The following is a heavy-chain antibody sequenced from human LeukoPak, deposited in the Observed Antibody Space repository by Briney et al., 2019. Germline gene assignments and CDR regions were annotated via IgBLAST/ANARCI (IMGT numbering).Heavy chain of an antibody. Sequence: GGSLRLSCAASGFIFSDYYMSWIRQAPGKGLGWVSYISRSGSTTYYADPVKGRFTISRDNAKNSLYLQMNSLRAEDTAVYYCARYTVLVSGTFDYWGQGTLVTVSS. J-gene: IGHJ4*02. D-gene: IGHD5-18*01. CDR2: ISRSGSTT. V-gene: IGHV3-11*01. CDR3: ARYTVLVSGTFDY. CDR1: GFIFSDYY.